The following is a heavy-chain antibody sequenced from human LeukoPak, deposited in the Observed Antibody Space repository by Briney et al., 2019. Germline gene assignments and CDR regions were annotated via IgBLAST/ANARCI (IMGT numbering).Heavy chain of an antibody. CDR2: IWYDGSNK. CDR1: GFTFSTHG. Sequence: PGRSLRLSCAASGFTFSTHGMYWVRQAPGKGLEGVAVIWYDGSNKYYADSVKGRFTISRDNSKNTLSLQMNSLRAEDTAVYYFARAAYGSGAFHYGLDVWGQGTTVTVSS. CDR3: ARAAYGSGAFHYGLDV. V-gene: IGHV3-33*01. D-gene: IGHD3-10*01. J-gene: IGHJ6*02.